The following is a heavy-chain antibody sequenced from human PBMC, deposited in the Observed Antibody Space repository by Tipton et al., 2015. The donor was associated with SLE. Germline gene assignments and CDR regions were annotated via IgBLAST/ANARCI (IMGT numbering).Heavy chain of an antibody. CDR3: ARGNDFWSGYLYYFDY. CDR2: ISSSSSTI. Sequence: SLRLSCAASGFTFSSYSMNWVRQAPGKGLEWVSYISSSSSTIYYADSVKGRFTISRDNAKNSLYLQMNSLRAEDTAVYYCARGNDFWSGYLYYFDYWGQGTLVTVSS. D-gene: IGHD3-3*01. CDR1: GFTFSSYS. V-gene: IGHV3-48*01. J-gene: IGHJ4*02.